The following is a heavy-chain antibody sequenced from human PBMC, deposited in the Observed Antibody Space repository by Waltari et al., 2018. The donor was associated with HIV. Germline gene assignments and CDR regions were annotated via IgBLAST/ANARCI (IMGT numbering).Heavy chain of an antibody. CDR3: LGSPRGFDY. Sequence: EVQLVESGGGLIQPGGSLRLSCAASGFTVSRHSMSWVRQAPGKGLGWVSVIYSGVSTYYADSVKGRFTISRDNSKNTLYLQMNSLRAEDTAVYYCLGSPRGFDYWGQGTLVTVSS. CDR2: IYSGVST. D-gene: IGHD3-10*01. CDR1: GFTVSRHS. J-gene: IGHJ4*02. V-gene: IGHV3-53*01.